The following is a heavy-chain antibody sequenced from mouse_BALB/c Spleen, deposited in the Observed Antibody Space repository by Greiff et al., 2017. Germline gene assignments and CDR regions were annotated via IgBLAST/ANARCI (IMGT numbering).Heavy chain of an antibody. D-gene: IGHD1-2*01. V-gene: IGHV7-3*02. CDR3: ARDELRPFAY. CDR1: GFTFTDYY. Sequence: EVKLVESGGGLVQPGGSLRLSCATSGFTFTDYYMSWVRQPPGKALEWLGFIRNKANGYTTEYSASVKGRFTISRDNSQSILYLQMNTLRAEDSATYYCARDELRPFAYWGQGTLVTVSA. CDR2: IRNKANGYTT. J-gene: IGHJ3*01.